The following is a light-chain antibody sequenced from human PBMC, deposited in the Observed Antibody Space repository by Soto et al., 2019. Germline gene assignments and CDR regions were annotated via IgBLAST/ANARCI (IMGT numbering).Light chain of an antibody. J-gene: IGLJ3*02. CDR1: TSDIGVYNY. V-gene: IGLV2-14*01. CDR2: EVG. Sequence: QSVLTQPASVSGSPGQSITISCTGTTSDIGVYNYVSWYQHHPGKAPKLLIYEVGHRPSEVSNRFSGSKSGNTASLTISGLQAEDEADYFCSSYTTTTPVVFGGGTKLTVL. CDR3: SSYTTTTPVV.